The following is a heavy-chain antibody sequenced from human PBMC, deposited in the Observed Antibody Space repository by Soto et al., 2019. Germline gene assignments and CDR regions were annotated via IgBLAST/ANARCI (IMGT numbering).Heavy chain of an antibody. J-gene: IGHJ5*02. Sequence: GGSRRLSCAASGFTFSSYSMNWVRQAPGKGLEWVSYISSSSSTIYYADSVKGRFTISRDNAKNSLYLQMNSLRAEDTAVYYCAREADYVNWFDPWGKGTLVTVSS. D-gene: IGHD4-17*01. CDR3: AREADYVNWFDP. CDR2: ISSSSSTI. V-gene: IGHV3-48*01. CDR1: GFTFSSYS.